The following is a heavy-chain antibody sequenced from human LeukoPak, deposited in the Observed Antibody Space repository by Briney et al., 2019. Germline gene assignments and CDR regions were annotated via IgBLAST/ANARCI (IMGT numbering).Heavy chain of an antibody. CDR2: INSDGSST. CDR1: GFTFSSYW. D-gene: IGHD3-3*01. Sequence: GGSLRLSCAASGFTFSSYWMHWVRQAPGKGLVWVSRINSDGSSTKYADSVKGRFTISRDGAKNTLYVQMNNLRAEDTAVYYCARVDPKAPGDFSWGRGTLVTVSS. CDR3: ARVDPKAPGDFS. V-gene: IGHV3-74*03. J-gene: IGHJ4*02.